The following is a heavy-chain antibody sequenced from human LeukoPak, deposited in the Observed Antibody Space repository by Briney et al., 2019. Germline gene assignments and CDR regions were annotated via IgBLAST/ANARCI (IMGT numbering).Heavy chain of an antibody. CDR1: GFTFSVYW. J-gene: IGHJ4*02. V-gene: IGHV3-7*01. D-gene: IGHD1-7*01. CDR3: ARGWNYAFRFDD. CDR2: IKQDGSER. Sequence: GGSLRLSCAASGFTFSVYWMTWVRQAPGKGLEWVAHIKQDGSERYYGDSVKGRFTISRDNANNLVHLQMNSLGAEDTAVYYCARGWNYAFRFDDWGQGTLVTVSS.